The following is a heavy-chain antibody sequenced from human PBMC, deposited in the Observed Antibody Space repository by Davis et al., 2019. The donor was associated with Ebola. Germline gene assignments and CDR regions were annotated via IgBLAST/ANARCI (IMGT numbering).Heavy chain of an antibody. Sequence: GESLKISCAASGFTFSSYWMSWVRQAPGKGLEWVANIKQDGSEKYYVDSVKGRFTISRDNAKNSLYLQMNSLRAEDTAVYYCARGRGGHPPLDYWGQGTLVTVSS. CDR3: ARGRGGHPPLDY. J-gene: IGHJ4*02. V-gene: IGHV3-7*01. CDR1: GFTFSSYW. CDR2: IKQDGSEK.